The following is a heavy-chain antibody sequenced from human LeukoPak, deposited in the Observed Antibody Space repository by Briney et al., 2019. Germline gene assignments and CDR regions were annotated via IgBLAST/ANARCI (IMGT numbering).Heavy chain of an antibody. J-gene: IGHJ4*02. CDR1: GFTFRSYG. CDR3: ATSPDIETSGTLYYLDY. D-gene: IGHD1-14*01. CDR2: ISGHGSYT. Sequence: PGGSLRLSCGGSGFTFRSYGMSWVRQVPGKGLEWVSSISGHGSYTYNADSVQGRFTISRDNSKNTLYLQMNNLRAEDAAIYYCATSPDIETSGTLYYLDYWGQGTLVTVSS. V-gene: IGHV3-23*01.